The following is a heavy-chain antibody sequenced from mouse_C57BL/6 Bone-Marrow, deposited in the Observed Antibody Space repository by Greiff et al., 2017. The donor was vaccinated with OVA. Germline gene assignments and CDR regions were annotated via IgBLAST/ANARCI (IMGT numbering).Heavy chain of an antibody. J-gene: IGHJ2*01. CDR3: ARSYRPDY. CDR2: INPRRGYT. Sequence: VQLQQSGADLAKPGASVKLSCKASGYTFTSYWMHWVKQRPGQGLAWIGYINPRRGYTKYNQKFKDKATLTADKSSSTAYMQLSSLTYEDSAVYYCARSYRPDYWGQGTTLTVSS. V-gene: IGHV1-7*01. CDR1: GYTFTSYW.